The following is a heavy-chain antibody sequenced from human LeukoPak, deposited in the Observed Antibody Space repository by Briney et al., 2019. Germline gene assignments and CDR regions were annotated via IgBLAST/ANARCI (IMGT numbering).Heavy chain of an antibody. CDR3: ARSPLYAFWSGYYDY. Sequence: SETLSLTCTVSGYSISSGYYWGWIRQPPGKGLEWIGSIYHSGSTYYNPSLKSRVTISVDTSKNQFSLKLSSVTAADTAVYYCARSPLYAFWSGYYDYWRQGTLVTVSS. J-gene: IGHJ4*02. D-gene: IGHD3-3*01. CDR1: GYSISSGYY. V-gene: IGHV4-38-2*02. CDR2: IYHSGST.